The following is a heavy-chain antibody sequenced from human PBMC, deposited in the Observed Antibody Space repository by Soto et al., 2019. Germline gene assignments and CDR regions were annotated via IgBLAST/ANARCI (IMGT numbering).Heavy chain of an antibody. J-gene: IGHJ6*02. CDR1: GDSIRSYY. V-gene: IGHV4-59*01. CDR3: ARAYGGCDNGLYX. D-gene: IGHD5-12*01. CDR2: IYYSGST. Sequence: PSLPCTGSGDSIRSYYWTCIRQPPGKGLELIWYIYYSGSTRYNPSLKSRVTISVDMSKNQFSLKLSSVIAADTAVYYCARAYGGCDNGLYXWGQGTAVPVS.